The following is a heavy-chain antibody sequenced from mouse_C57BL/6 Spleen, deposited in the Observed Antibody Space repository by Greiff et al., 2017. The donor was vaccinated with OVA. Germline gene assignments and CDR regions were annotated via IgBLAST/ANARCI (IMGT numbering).Heavy chain of an antibody. CDR1: GYTFTSYW. Sequence: VQLQQPGAELVRPGSSVKLSCKASGYTFTSYWMHWVKQRPIQGLEWIGNIDPSDSETHYNQKFKDKATLTVDKSSSTDYMQLSSLTSEDSAVYYCAREGDYEIAYWGQGTLVTVSA. CDR3: AREGDYEIAY. J-gene: IGHJ3*01. CDR2: IDPSDSET. V-gene: IGHV1-52*01. D-gene: IGHD2-4*01.